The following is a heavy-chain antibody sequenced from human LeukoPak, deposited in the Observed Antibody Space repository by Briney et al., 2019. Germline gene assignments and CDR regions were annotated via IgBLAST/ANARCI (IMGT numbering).Heavy chain of an antibody. D-gene: IGHD4-17*01. CDR2: ILYDGTNQ. Sequence: GGSLRLSCAASGFTFSSYGMHWVRQAPGKGLEWVAVILYDGTNQYYADSVKGRFSISRDNSRNTLYLQMNSLKVEDTAVYYCARDFRDYRDYVAYFDSWGQGTLVTVSS. CDR1: GFTFSSYG. V-gene: IGHV3-30*12. J-gene: IGHJ4*02. CDR3: ARDFRDYRDYVAYFDS.